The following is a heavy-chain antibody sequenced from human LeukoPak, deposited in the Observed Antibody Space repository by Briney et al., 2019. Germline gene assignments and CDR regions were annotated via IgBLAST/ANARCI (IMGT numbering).Heavy chain of an antibody. J-gene: IGHJ4*02. CDR1: GASISRYY. D-gene: IGHD6-13*01. V-gene: IGHV4-59*01. Sequence: PSETLSLTCTVSGASISRYYLSWIRQSPGKGLEWIGYIYSSGSTNYNPSLKSRVTISVDTSKSQFSLKLSSVTAADTAVYYCAREGAAAGIDYWGQGTLVTVSS. CDR3: AREGAAAGIDY. CDR2: IYSSGST.